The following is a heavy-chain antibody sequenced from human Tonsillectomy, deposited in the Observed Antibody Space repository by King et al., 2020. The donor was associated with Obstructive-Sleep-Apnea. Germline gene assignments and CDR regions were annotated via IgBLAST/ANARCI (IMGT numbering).Heavy chain of an antibody. D-gene: IGHD6-19*01. V-gene: IGHV3-9*01. Sequence: HLKESGGGLVQPGRSLRLSCAASGFTFEDYAMHWVRQAPGKGLEWVSGISWNSGSIGYADSVKGRFTISRNNAKNSLYLRLNSLRHEDTALYYCAKDLGSGLPYYYYGMDVWGQGTTVTVSS. CDR2: ISWNSGSI. J-gene: IGHJ6*02. CDR1: GFTFEDYA. CDR3: AKDLGSGLPYYYYGMDV.